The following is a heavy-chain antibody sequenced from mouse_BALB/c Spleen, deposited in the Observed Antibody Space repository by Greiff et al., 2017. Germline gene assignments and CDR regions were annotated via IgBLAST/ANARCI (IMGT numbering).Heavy chain of an antibody. Sequence: VQLQQSGAELVRPGASVTLSCKASGYTFTDYEMHWVKQTPVHGLEWIGAIDPETGGTAYNQKFKGKATLTADKSSSTAYMELRSLTSEDSAVYYCTRLDGNYRYYAMDYWGQGTSVTVSS. CDR2: IDPETGGT. J-gene: IGHJ4*01. CDR3: TRLDGNYRYYAMDY. CDR1: GYTFTDYE. D-gene: IGHD2-1*01. V-gene: IGHV1-15*01.